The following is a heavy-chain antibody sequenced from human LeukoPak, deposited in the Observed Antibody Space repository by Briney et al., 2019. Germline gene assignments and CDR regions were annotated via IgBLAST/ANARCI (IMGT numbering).Heavy chain of an antibody. V-gene: IGHV3-11*01. CDR3: ARDRYDFWSGYFRPDYYYMDV. J-gene: IGHJ6*03. CDR2: ISSSGSTI. CDR1: GFTFSDYY. Sequence: GGSLRLSCAASGFTFSDYYMSWIRQAPGKGLEWVSYISSSGSTIYYADSVKGRFTIPRDNAKNSLYLQMNSLRAEDTAVYYCARDRYDFWSGYFRPDYYYMDVWGKGTTVTVSS. D-gene: IGHD3-3*01.